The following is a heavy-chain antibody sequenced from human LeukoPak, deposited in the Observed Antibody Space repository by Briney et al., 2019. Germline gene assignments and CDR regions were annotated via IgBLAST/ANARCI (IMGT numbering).Heavy chain of an antibody. D-gene: IGHD1-26*01. CDR2: ISRSGGST. V-gene: IGHV3-23*01. Sequence: PGGSLRLSCAASGFTFRSYAMSWVRQAPGKGLEWVSAISRSGGSTYYADSVKGRFTISGDNAKNTLYLQMNSLRADDTAVYYCSTGSYRDVFDIWGQGTMVTVSS. J-gene: IGHJ3*02. CDR3: STGSYRDVFDI. CDR1: GFTFRSYA.